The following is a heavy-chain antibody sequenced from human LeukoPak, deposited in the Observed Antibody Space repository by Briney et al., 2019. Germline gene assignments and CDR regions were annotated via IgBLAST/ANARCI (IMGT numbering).Heavy chain of an antibody. CDR2: INPNSGGT. V-gene: IGHV1-2*02. CDR3: AAGPVYDYFEF. Sequence: ASVKVSCKASGYSFTDYYIHWVRQAPGQGIEGMGWINPNSGGTNSAQKFQVRHTLNRDTSISTAYMELSRLRSDDSAVYYCAAGPVYDYFEFWGQGTLVTGSS. D-gene: IGHD3-22*01. CDR1: GYSFTDYY. J-gene: IGHJ4*02.